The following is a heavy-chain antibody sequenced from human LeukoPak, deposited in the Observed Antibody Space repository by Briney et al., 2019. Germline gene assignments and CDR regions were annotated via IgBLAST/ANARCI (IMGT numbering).Heavy chain of an antibody. CDR1: GYTFTSYG. CDR3: ARGAYDFWSGYYSAREVPLHFDY. J-gene: IGHJ4*02. CDR2: ISAYNGNT. V-gene: IGHV1-18*01. D-gene: IGHD3-3*01. Sequence: ASVKVSCKASGYTFTSYGISWVRQAPGQGLEWMGWISAYNGNTNYAQKLQGRVTMTTDTSTSTAYMELRSLRSDDTAVYYCARGAYDFWSGYYSAREVPLHFDYWGQGTLVTVSS.